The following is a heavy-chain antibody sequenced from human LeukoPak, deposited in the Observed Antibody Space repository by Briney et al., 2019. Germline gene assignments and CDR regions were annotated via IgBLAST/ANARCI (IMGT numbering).Heavy chain of an antibody. CDR3: AKLNDHSSGYHPSDY. Sequence: GASVKVSCKASGYTFTDYYIHWVRQAPGQGLEWMGWINPNSGGTNYAQKFQGRVTMTRDTSISTAYMELSRLRSDDTAVYYCAKLNDHSSGYHPSDYWGQGTLVTVSS. V-gene: IGHV1-2*02. D-gene: IGHD3-22*01. CDR2: INPNSGGT. CDR1: GYTFTDYY. J-gene: IGHJ4*02.